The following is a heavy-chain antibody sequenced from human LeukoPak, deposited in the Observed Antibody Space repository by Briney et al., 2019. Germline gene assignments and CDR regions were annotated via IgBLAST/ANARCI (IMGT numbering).Heavy chain of an antibody. CDR1: GFNFTAFW. Sequence: GGSLRLSCAASGFNFTAFWMSWVRQTPEKGLEFVANINRDSSVKNYVDSVKGRFTISRDNAKNSLYLQMNSLRAEDTAVYYCARHTAMVANDAFDIWGQGTMVTVSS. CDR2: INRDSSVK. J-gene: IGHJ3*02. V-gene: IGHV3-7*03. D-gene: IGHD5-18*01. CDR3: ARHTAMVANDAFDI.